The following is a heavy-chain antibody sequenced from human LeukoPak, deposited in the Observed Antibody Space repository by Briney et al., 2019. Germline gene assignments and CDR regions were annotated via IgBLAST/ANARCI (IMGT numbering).Heavy chain of an antibody. Sequence: EASVKVSCKASGYTFTGYYMHWVRQAPGQGLEWMGWINPNSGGKNYAQKFQGRVTMTRDTSISTAYMELSRLRSDDTAVYYCAIQNESYYDFWSGYPFPDWGQGTLVTVSS. V-gene: IGHV1-2*02. D-gene: IGHD3-3*01. J-gene: IGHJ4*02. CDR1: GYTFTGYY. CDR2: INPNSGGK. CDR3: AIQNESYYDFWSGYPFPD.